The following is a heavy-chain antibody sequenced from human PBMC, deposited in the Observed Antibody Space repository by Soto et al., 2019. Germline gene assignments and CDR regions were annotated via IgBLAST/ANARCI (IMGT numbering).Heavy chain of an antibody. D-gene: IGHD3-10*01. Sequence: DVQLVESGGGSVRPGGSLRLSCAAFGFTYNSYVMHWVRQVAGGGLEWVSSMGGAGAKEYAASVRGRFIISRDNAKYSLYLQMDSLRVGDTAVYYCTRAAFGDGMDLWGQGTPVTVSS. J-gene: IGHJ6*02. CDR3: TRAAFGDGMDL. CDR2: MGGAGAK. V-gene: IGHV3-13*01. CDR1: GFTYNSYV.